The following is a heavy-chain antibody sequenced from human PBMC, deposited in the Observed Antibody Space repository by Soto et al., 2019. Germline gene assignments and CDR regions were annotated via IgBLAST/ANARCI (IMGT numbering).Heavy chain of an antibody. CDR1: GGSISSYY. CDR3: ARYGSGSSVWFDP. V-gene: IGHV4-59*01. J-gene: IGHJ5*02. CDR2: IYYSGST. D-gene: IGHD3-10*01. Sequence: SETLSVTCTVAGGSISSYYWSWIRQPPGKGLEWIGYIYYSGSTNYNPSLKSRVTISVDTSKNQFSLKLSSVTAADTAVYYCARYGSGSSVWFDPWGQGTLVTVSS.